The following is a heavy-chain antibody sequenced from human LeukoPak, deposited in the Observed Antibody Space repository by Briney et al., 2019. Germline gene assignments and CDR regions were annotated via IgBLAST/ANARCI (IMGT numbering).Heavy chain of an antibody. D-gene: IGHD3-22*01. CDR2: ISAYNGNT. V-gene: IGHV1-18*01. CDR3: ARDGPYYYDSSGYYPTYYFDY. J-gene: IGHJ4*02. CDR1: GYTFTSYG. Sequence: ASVKVSCKASGYTFTSYGITWVRQAPGQGLEWMGWISAYNGNTNYAQKLQGRVTMSTDTSTNTAYMELRNLRSDDTAVYYCARDGPYYYDSSGYYPTYYFDYWGQGTLVTVSS.